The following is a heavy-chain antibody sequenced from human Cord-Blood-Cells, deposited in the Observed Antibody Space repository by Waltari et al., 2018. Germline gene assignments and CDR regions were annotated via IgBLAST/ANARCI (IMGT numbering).Heavy chain of an antibody. V-gene: IGHV3-15*02. CDR3: TTDPGWGYFDY. CDR1: ELTCSNAW. Sequence: EFQLVASGVALVETGGAINLSCSDLELTCSNAWIICVGQAPGKGLEWVGRIKSKTDGGTTDYAAPVKGRFTISRDDSKNTLYLQMNSLKTEDTAVYYCTTDPGWGYFDYWGQGTLVTVSS. J-gene: IGHJ4*02. CDR2: IKSKTDGGTT. D-gene: IGHD6-19*01.